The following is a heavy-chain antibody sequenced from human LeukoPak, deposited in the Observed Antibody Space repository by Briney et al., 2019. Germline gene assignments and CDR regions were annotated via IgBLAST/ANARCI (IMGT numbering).Heavy chain of an antibody. J-gene: IGHJ4*02. CDR1: AFTFSSYS. CDR2: INHDGADK. CDR3: ARFVWGGVIQPTTIFHY. D-gene: IGHD3-10*01. V-gene: IGHV3-7*01. Sequence: PGGSLRLSCAVSAFTFSSYSMNWVRQAPGKGLEWVANINHDGADKYYVDSMKGRFTISRDNTKDSLYLQINSLRAEDTAVYYCARFVWGGVIQPTTIFHYWGQGSVDSVSS.